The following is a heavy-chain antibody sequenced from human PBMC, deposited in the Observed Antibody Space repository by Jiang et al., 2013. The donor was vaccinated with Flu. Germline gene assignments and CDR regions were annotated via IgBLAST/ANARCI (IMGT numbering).Heavy chain of an antibody. D-gene: IGHD3-9*01. J-gene: IGHJ4*02. Sequence: WGWIRQPPGRDWSGLGVSLYGSTPXPSLKSRVTISVDTSKNQFSLRLSSVTAADTAIYYCAAGYYSRGDHWGQGILVTVSS. CDR3: AAGYYSRGDH. CDR2: SLYGST. V-gene: IGHV4-39*01.